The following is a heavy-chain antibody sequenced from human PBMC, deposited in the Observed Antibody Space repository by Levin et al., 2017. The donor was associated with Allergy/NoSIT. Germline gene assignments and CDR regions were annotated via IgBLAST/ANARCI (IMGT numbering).Heavy chain of an antibody. CDR2: ISVSGRET. CDR3: AREGFWTD. V-gene: IGHV3-11*06. D-gene: IGHD3/OR15-3a*01. Sequence: LGESLKISCAASGFRFSDYYMSWIRQVPGKGLEWVSYISVSGRETNYADVVKGRFTISRDNAKNSLSLQMNGLRVDDSAVYYCAREGFWTDWGQGTLVTVSS. J-gene: IGHJ4*02. CDR1: GFRFSDYY.